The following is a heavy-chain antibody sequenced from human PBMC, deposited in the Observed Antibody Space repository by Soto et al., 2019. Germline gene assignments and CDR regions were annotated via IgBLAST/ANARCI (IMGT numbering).Heavy chain of an antibody. CDR1: GGTFSSYA. V-gene: IGHV1-69*01. J-gene: IGHJ4*02. Sequence: QVQLVQSGAEVKKPGSSVKVSCKASGGTFSSYAISWVRQAPGQELEWMGGIIPIFGTANYAQKFQGRVTITADESTSTAYMELSSLRSEDTAVYYCARGYYYDSSGYYETSIDYWGQGTLVTVSS. D-gene: IGHD3-22*01. CDR2: IIPIFGTA. CDR3: ARGYYYDSSGYYETSIDY.